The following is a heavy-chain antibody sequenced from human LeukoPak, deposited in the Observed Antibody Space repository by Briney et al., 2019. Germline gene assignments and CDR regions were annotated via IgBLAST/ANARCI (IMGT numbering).Heavy chain of an antibody. CDR2: IYSGGST. CDR3: ARAYDSSGYYFGYFNN. CDR1: GFTVSSNY. V-gene: IGHV3-53*01. Sequence: GGSLRLSCAASGFTVSSNYMSWVRQAPGKGLEWVSVIYSGGSTYYADSVKGRFTISRDNSKSTLYLQMNSLRAEDTAVYYCARAYDSSGYYFGYFNNWGQGTLVTVSS. J-gene: IGHJ4*02. D-gene: IGHD3-22*01.